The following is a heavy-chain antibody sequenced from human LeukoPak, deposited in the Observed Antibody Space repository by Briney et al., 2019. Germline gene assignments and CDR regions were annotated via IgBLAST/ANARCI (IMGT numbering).Heavy chain of an antibody. CDR1: GGTFSSYA. D-gene: IGHD3-10*01. CDR2: ISAYNGNT. J-gene: IGHJ3*02. CDR3: ARGRGGVLLI. V-gene: IGHV1-18*01. Sequence: ASVKVSRKASGGTFSSYAISWVRQAPGQGREWMGWISAYNGNTNYAQKLQGRVTMTTDTSTSTAYMELRSLRSDDTAVYYCARGRGGVLLIWGQGTMVTVSS.